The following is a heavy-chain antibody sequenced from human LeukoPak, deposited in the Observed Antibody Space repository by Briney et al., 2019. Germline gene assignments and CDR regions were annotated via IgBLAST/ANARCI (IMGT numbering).Heavy chain of an antibody. V-gene: IGHV3-23*01. CDR2: ISGSGGST. CDR3: ARALYSGSYYPFDY. J-gene: IGHJ4*02. Sequence: GGTLRLSCAASGFTFSSYGMSWVRQAPGKGLEWVSAISGSGGSTYYADSVKGRFTISRDNAKNSLYLQMNSLRAEDTAVYYCARALYSGSYYPFDYWGQGTLVTVSS. CDR1: GFTFSSYG. D-gene: IGHD1-26*01.